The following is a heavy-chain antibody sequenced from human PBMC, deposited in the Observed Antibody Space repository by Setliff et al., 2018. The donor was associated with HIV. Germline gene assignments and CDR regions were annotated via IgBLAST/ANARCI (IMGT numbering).Heavy chain of an antibody. J-gene: IGHJ4*02. V-gene: IGHV4-4*09. Sequence: SETLSLTCPVSGDSTSSYYWSWIRQPPGKGLEWIGYIYTTGSTNYNPSLKSQVTMSVDTSKNQISLKLSSVTAADTAMYYCARRMAAGTFDYWGQGTLVTVSS. D-gene: IGHD6-13*01. CDR1: GDSTSSYY. CDR3: ARRMAAGTFDY. CDR2: IYTTGST.